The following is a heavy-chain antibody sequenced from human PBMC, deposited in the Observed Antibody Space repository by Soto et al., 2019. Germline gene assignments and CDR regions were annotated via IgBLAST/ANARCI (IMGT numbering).Heavy chain of an antibody. D-gene: IGHD2-2*01. V-gene: IGHV1-3*01. CDR1: GYTFTSYA. CDR3: ARDPETHIVVVPRSYLDP. CDR2: INAGNGNT. J-gene: IGHJ5*02. Sequence: ASVKVSCKASGYTFTSYAMHWVRQAPGQRLEWMGWINAGNGNTKYSQKFQGRVTITRDTSASTAYMELSSLRSEDTAVYYCARDPETHIVVVPRSYLDPWGQGTLVTVSS.